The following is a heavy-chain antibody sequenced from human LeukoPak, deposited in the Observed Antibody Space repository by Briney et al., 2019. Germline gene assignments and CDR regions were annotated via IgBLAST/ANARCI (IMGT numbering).Heavy chain of an antibody. V-gene: IGHV3-30*18. D-gene: IGHD6-19*01. CDR2: ISYDGSNK. CDR1: GFTFSSYG. J-gene: IGHJ6*02. CDR3: AKDPRPSGWNYYYYYGMDV. Sequence: PGGSLRLSCAAPGFTFSSYGMHWVRQAPGKGLEWVAVISYDGSNKYYADSVKGRFTISRDNSKNTLYLQMNSLRAEDTAVYYCAKDPRPSGWNYYYYYGMDVWGQGTTVTVSS.